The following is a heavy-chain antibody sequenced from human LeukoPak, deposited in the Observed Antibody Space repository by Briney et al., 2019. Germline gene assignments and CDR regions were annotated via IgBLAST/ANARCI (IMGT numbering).Heavy chain of an antibody. J-gene: IGHJ6*02. CDR3: AKADYDFWSGRYYYYGMDV. CDR1: GFTFSSYG. Sequence: GGSLRLSCAASGFTFSSYGMHWVRQAPGKGLEWVAVISYDGSNKYYADSVKGRFTISRDNSKNTLYLQMNSLRAEDTAVYYCAKADYDFWSGRYYYYGMDVWGQGTTVTVSS. CDR2: ISYDGSNK. V-gene: IGHV3-30*18. D-gene: IGHD3-3*01.